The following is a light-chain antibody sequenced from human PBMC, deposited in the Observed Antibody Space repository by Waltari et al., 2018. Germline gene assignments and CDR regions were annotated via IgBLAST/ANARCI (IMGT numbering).Light chain of an antibody. CDR1: QSLSNS. J-gene: IGKJ1*01. V-gene: IGKV3-15*01. CDR3: QQYNKWPRT. Sequence: EIVMTQSPATLSVSPGERATLSCRASQSLSNSLAWFQQKPGQAPRLLIYGISTRATGIPARFSGSGSGTEFTLTISSLQSEDFAVYYCQQYNKWPRTFGQGTKVEIK. CDR2: GIS.